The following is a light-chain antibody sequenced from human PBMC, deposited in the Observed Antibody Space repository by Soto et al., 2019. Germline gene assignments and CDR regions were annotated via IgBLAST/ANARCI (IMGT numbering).Light chain of an antibody. CDR3: QSYDSTLSGVV. V-gene: IGLV1-40*01. CDR2: GDI. CDR1: SSNIGAGYE. J-gene: IGLJ3*02. Sequence: QPALTQPPSVSGAPGQRVTIFCTGSSSNIGAGYEVHWYQQLPGTAPRLLIYGDIYRPSGVPDRFSGSKSGTSVSLAITGLQAEDEADYHCQSYDSTLSGVVFGGGTQLTVL.